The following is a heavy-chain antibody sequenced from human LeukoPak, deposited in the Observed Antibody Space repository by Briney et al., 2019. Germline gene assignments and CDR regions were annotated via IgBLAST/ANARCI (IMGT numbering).Heavy chain of an antibody. Sequence: ASVKVSCKTSGYTFTGYYIHWVRQASGQGLEWVAWINPNSGGTKYSQHFQGRVTLTRDTSISTAYMEPSRLTSDDTAVYYCARGHSDIWYSLGHWGQGTLVTVSA. CDR1: GYTFTGYY. J-gene: IGHJ4*02. CDR2: INPNSGGT. V-gene: IGHV1-2*02. D-gene: IGHD1-26*01. CDR3: ARGHSDIWYSLGH.